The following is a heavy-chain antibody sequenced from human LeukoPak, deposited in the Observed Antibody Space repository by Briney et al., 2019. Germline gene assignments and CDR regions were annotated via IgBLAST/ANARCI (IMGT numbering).Heavy chain of an antibody. CDR2: INPNSGGA. V-gene: IGHV1-2*02. D-gene: IGHD6-25*01. CDR1: GYTFTGYY. J-gene: IGHJ6*02. Sequence: GASVKVSCKASGYTFTGYYIHWVRQGPGQGLEWMGWINPNSGGANYAQKFQGRVTMARDTSISTAYMELTRLNSDDTAVYYCARRAVYYYYGMDFWGQGSTVTVSS. CDR3: ARRAVYYYYGMDF.